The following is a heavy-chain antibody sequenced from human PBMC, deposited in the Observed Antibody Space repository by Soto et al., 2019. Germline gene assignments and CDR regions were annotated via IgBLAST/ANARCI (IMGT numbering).Heavy chain of an antibody. J-gene: IGHJ6*02. CDR2: IIPIFGTA. V-gene: IGHV1-69*13. D-gene: IGHD3-9*01. CDR3: ARDRNYDILTGYASHYYYYGMDV. Sequence: GASVKVSCKASGGTFSSYAISWVRQAPGQGLEWMGGIIPIFGTANYAQKFQGRVTITADESTSTAYMELSSLRSGDTAVYYCARDRNYDILTGYASHYYYYGMDVWGQGTTVTVSS. CDR1: GGTFSSYA.